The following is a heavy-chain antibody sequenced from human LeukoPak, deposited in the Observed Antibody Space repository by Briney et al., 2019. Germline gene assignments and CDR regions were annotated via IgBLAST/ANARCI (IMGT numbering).Heavy chain of an antibody. Sequence: SGTLSLTCAVYGGSFSGYYWSWIRQPPGKGLEWIGEINHSGSTNYNPSLKSRVTISVDTSKNQFSLKLSSVTAADTAVYYCARYSGYSSSWYHPRGRYFDLWGRGTLVTVSS. D-gene: IGHD6-13*01. CDR1: GGSFSGYY. J-gene: IGHJ2*01. CDR3: ARYSGYSSSWYHPRGRYFDL. CDR2: INHSGST. V-gene: IGHV4-34*01.